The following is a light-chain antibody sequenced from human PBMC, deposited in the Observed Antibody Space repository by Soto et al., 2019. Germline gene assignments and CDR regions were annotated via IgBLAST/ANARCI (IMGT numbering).Light chain of an antibody. V-gene: IGLV2-8*01. J-gene: IGLJ3*02. Sequence: QSALTQPPSASGSPGQSVTISCTGTSSDVGGYNYVSWYQQHPGKAPKLIIYEVTKRPSGVPDRFSGSKSCNTASLTVSGLLAEDEADYYCSSHAGIINVVFGGGTKLTVL. CDR3: SSHAGIINVV. CDR2: EVT. CDR1: SSDVGGYNY.